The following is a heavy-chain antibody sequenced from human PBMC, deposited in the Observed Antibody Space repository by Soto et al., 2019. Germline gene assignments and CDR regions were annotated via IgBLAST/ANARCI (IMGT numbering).Heavy chain of an antibody. CDR3: XXXXXXXXXXXDY. V-gene: IGHV1-2*02. Sequence: QVQLVQSGAEVKKPGASVKVSCKASGYTFTGYYMHWVRQAPGQGLEWMGWINPNSGGTNYAQKCQGGVTMARDTSSSTASMELSRLRSDDTXXXXXXXXXXXXXXXXDYWGQGTLVTVSS. CDR1: GYTFTGYY. J-gene: IGHJ4*02. CDR2: INPNSGGT.